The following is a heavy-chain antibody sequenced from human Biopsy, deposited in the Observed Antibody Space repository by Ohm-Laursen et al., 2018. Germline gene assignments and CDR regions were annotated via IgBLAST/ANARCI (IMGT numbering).Heavy chain of an antibody. J-gene: IGHJ2*01. CDR3: ARGGLNSWYFDL. CDR1: GYTFTDSY. Sequence: SVKVSCKASGYTFTDSYMHWVRQAPGQGLEWMGWINPNSGGTNYAQKFQGRVTMTRDTSMSTAYMELNRLRSDDTAVYYCARGGLNSWYFDLWGRGTLVTVSS. D-gene: IGHD4-23*01. V-gene: IGHV1-2*02. CDR2: INPNSGGT.